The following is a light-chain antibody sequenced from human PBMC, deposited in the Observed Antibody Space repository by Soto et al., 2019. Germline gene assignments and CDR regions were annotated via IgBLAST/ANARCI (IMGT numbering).Light chain of an antibody. CDR2: GAS. Sequence: DIQLTQSPPTLSASVGDRVTITCRASQSIRYYLAWYQQMPGKAPKLLIYGASSLQSGVPSRFSGSGSGTELTLTINSLQPDDVATYFCQHHNSYSQTFGHGTKVEIK. J-gene: IGKJ1*01. CDR3: QHHNSYSQT. CDR1: QSIRYY. V-gene: IGKV1-5*01.